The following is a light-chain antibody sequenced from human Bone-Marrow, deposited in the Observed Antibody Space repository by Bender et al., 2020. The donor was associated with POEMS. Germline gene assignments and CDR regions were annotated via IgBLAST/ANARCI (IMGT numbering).Light chain of an antibody. J-gene: IGLJ1*01. CDR2: DGN. CDR1: SSDVGDYNF. CDR3: CSYAGSSNFV. Sequence: QSALTQPASVSGSPGQSITISCTGTSSDVGDYNFVSWYQQHPGKAPKLMIYDGNKRPSGVSNRFSGSKSGNTASLTISGLQAEDESDYYCCSYAGSSNFVFGRGTKVTV. V-gene: IGLV2-23*01.